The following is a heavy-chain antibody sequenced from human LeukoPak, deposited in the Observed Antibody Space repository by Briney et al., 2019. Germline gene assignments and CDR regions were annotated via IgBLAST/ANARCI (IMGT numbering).Heavy chain of an antibody. V-gene: IGHV2-5*02. D-gene: IGHD3-22*01. Sequence: SGPTLVKPTQPLTLTCTFSGFSLSTSGVGVGWIRQPPVKALEWLALIYWDDDKRYSPSLKSRLTITKDTSKNQVVLTMTNMDPVDTATYYCAHLYYYDSSGYYPFDYWGQGTLVTVSS. CDR3: AHLYYYDSSGYYPFDY. CDR1: GFSLSTSGVG. J-gene: IGHJ4*02. CDR2: IYWDDDK.